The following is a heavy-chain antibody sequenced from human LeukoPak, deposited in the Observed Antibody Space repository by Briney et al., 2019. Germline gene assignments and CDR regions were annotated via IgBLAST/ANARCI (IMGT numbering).Heavy chain of an antibody. CDR2: ISSSSHYI. J-gene: IGHJ5*02. Sequence: GGSLRLSCAASGFTFSSSAMSWVRQAPGKGLEWLSSISSSSHYIYYADSVKGRFTISRDNARNSLYLQMNTLRAEDTAVYSCARGADGVSSNSRGWFDPWGQGTLVTVSS. V-gene: IGHV3-21*01. D-gene: IGHD2-15*01. CDR1: GFTFSSSA. CDR3: ARGADGVSSNSRGWFDP.